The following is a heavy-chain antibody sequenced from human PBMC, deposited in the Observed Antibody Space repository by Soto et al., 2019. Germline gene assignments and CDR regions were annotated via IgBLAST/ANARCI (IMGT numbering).Heavy chain of an antibody. CDR1: GEAVGSGQSY. D-gene: IGHD3-10*01. V-gene: IGHV4-61*01. Sequence: QVQLQESGPGLVKPSETLSLLCFVSGEAVGSGQSYWNWVRQAPGKGLEWIGHTAVTGAMKNSASLKGRVTMSVGPSKNQISLTLTSVSAADSATYFCARGRADSAGSSFGRRMDVWGQGTTVTVAS. CDR2: TAVTGAM. CDR3: ARGRADSAGSSFGRRMDV. J-gene: IGHJ6*02.